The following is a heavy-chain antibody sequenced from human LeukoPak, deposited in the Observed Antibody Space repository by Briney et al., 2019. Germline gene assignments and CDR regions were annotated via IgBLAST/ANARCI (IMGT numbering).Heavy chain of an antibody. CDR2: MNPNSGNT. J-gene: IGHJ4*02. Sequence: ASVKVSCKASGYTFTNYDINWVRQATGQGLEWMGWMNPNSGNTGYAQKFQGRVTMTTDTATSTAYMELRSLRSDDTAVYYCARTPHTDHGDYASTDYWGQGTLVTVSS. CDR3: ARTPHTDHGDYASTDY. V-gene: IGHV1-8*02. CDR1: GYTFTNYD. D-gene: IGHD4-17*01.